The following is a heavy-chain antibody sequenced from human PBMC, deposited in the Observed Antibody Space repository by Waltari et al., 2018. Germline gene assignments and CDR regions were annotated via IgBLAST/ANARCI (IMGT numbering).Heavy chain of an antibody. CDR2: ISYSGTT. CDR3: ARYYGNGEGWLDP. CDR1: GGSISSGSYY. V-gene: IGHV4-39*07. D-gene: IGHD3-3*01. J-gene: IGHJ5*02. Sequence: QLQLQESGPGLVKPSETLSLTCTVSGGSISSGSYYWGWIRQPPGKGLESIGYISYSGTTYYNLSLKSRVTMSVDTSSDQYSLSLRSVAAADTAVYYCARYYGNGEGWLDPWGQGTLVTVSS.